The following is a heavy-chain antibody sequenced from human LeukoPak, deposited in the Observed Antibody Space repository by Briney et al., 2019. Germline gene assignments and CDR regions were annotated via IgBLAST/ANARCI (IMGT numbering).Heavy chain of an antibody. Sequence: SETLSLTRAVYGGSFSGYYWSWIRHPPGKGLEWSGEINHSGSTNYNPPLKSRVTISVDTSKNQFSLKLSSVTAADTAVYYCASVRSRVVRPRRNWFDPWGQGTLVTVSS. CDR3: ASVRSRVVRPRRNWFDP. D-gene: IGHD3-3*01. J-gene: IGHJ5*02. CDR2: INHSGST. CDR1: GGSFSGYY. V-gene: IGHV4-34*01.